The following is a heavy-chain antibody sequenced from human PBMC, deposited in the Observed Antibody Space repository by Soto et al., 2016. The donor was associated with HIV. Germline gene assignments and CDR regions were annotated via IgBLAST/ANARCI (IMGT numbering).Heavy chain of an antibody. CDR3: AKDSRSSPFYDSSGRGKFYFDY. J-gene: IGHJ4*02. D-gene: IGHD3-22*01. CDR1: IHLSNYA. V-gene: IGHV3-23*01. Sequence: EVQLLESGGGLVQPGGSRETLLYSLWIHLSNYAMSWVRQTPGRGVEWVSCLSGNDNKTYYLDSVKGRFTLSRDSSKNTLYLQMNSLRAEDTAVYYCAKDSRSSPFYDSSGRGKFYFDYWGPGTLVTVSS. CDR2: LSGNDNKT.